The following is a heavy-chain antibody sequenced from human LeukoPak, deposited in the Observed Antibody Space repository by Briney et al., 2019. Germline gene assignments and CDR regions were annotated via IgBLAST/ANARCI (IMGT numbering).Heavy chain of an antibody. CDR1: GGTFSSYA. D-gene: IGHD2-15*01. J-gene: IGHJ3*02. CDR3: ARDMRSDIVAVVAVSAFDI. V-gene: IGHV1-69*05. CDR2: ISAFFGTA. Sequence: GASVKVSCKASGGTFSSYAISWVRQAPGQGLEWMGRISAFFGTANYAQKLQGRVAMTTDESTSTAYMELRSLRSEDTAVYYCARDMRSDIVAVVAVSAFDICGQGTMVTVSS.